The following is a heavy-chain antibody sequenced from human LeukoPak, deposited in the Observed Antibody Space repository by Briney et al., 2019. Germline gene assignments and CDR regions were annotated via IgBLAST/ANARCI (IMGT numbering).Heavy chain of an antibody. V-gene: IGHV4-31*03. D-gene: IGHD3-10*01. CDR2: IHHSGNA. CDR3: ARDLPDGSGTFYSDY. J-gene: IGHJ4*02. CDR1: GDSISSGSYY. Sequence: SETLSLTCTVSGDSISSGSYYWTWVRQHPGKGLEWIGYIHHSGNAYYNPSLKSRVTISVDTSKNQFSLKLDSVTAADTAVYYCARDLPDGSGTFYSDYWGQGALVTVSS.